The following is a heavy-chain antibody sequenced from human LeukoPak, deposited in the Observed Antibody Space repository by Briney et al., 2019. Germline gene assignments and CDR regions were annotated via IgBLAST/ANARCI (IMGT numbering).Heavy chain of an antibody. CDR3: ATAPANTIFGVFEGY. CDR1: GYTFTSYY. V-gene: IGHV1-46*01. D-gene: IGHD3-3*01. Sequence: ASVKVSCKASGYTFTSYYMHWVRQAPGQGLEWMGIINPSGGSTSYAQKFQGRVTMTRDTSTSTVYMELSSLRSEDTAVYYCATAPANTIFGVFEGYWGQGTLVTVSS. J-gene: IGHJ4*02. CDR2: INPSGGST.